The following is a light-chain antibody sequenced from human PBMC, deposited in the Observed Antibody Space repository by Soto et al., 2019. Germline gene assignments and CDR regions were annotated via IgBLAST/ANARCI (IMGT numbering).Light chain of an antibody. J-gene: IGKJ4*01. CDR2: AAS. CDR3: QQYNNWPRLT. CDR1: QGVSYW. Sequence: DIQMTQSPSSLSASVGDRVTITCRASQGVSYWLAWYQQKPGKAPKSLIYAASNLQSGVPLRFSGSGSGTDFTLTISSLQPEDFAFYYCQQYNNWPRLTFGGGTKVDIK. V-gene: IGKV1D-16*01.